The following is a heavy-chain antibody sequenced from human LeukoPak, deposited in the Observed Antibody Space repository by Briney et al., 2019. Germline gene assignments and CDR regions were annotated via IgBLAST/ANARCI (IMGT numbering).Heavy chain of an antibody. CDR3: AREWVYYDSSGYYYPNAFDI. J-gene: IGHJ3*02. D-gene: IGHD3-22*01. Sequence: ASETLSLTCTVSGGSISSYCWSWIRQPAGKGLEWIGRIYTSGSTNYNPSLKSRVTMSVDTSKNQFSLKLSSVTAADTAVYYCAREWVYYDSSGYYYPNAFDIWGQGTMVTVSS. CDR1: GGSISSYC. V-gene: IGHV4-4*07. CDR2: IYTSGST.